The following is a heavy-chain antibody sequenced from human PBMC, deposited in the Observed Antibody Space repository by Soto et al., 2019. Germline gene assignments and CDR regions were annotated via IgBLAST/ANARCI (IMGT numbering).Heavy chain of an antibody. J-gene: IGHJ6*03. CDR2: ISAYNGNT. CDR1: GYTFTSYG. CDR3: AREPHIVVVPAASAYYYMDV. D-gene: IGHD2-2*01. Sequence: ASVKVSCKASGYTFTSYGISWVRQAPGQGLERMGWISAYNGNTNYAQKLQGRVTMTTDTSTSTAYMELRSLRSDDTAVYYCAREPHIVVVPAASAYYYMDVWGKGTTVTVSS. V-gene: IGHV1-18*01.